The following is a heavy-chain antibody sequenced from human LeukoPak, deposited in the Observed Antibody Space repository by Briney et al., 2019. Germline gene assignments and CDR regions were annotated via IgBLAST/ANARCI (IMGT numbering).Heavy chain of an antibody. Sequence: SETLSLTCTVSGGSISSSRYYWGRNRQPPGQGLEWIGSIYYSGSTYYNPSLKSRVTISVDTSKNQFSLKLSSVTAADTAVYYCARGRGNWGDAFDIWGQGTMVTVSS. CDR2: IYYSGST. CDR3: ARGRGNWGDAFDI. D-gene: IGHD7-27*01. CDR1: GGSISSSRYY. J-gene: IGHJ3*02. V-gene: IGHV4-39*01.